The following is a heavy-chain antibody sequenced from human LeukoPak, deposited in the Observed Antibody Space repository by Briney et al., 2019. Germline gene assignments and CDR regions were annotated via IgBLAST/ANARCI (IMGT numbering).Heavy chain of an antibody. Sequence: SGRSLRLSCAAPGFTVNSYYMSWVRQAPGKGLEWVSVIYSGGSTIYADSVKGRFTISRDNSKNTLYLQMNSLRAEDTALYYCARKKEDYYNSGGYFLSDAIDIWGQGTMVTVSS. CDR1: GFTVNSYY. CDR2: IYSGGST. J-gene: IGHJ3*02. V-gene: IGHV3-53*05. D-gene: IGHD3-22*01. CDR3: ARKKEDYYNSGGYFLSDAIDI.